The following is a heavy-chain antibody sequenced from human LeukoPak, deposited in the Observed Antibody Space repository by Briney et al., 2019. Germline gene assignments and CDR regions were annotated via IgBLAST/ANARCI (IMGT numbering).Heavy chain of an antibody. CDR3: AKKLPYPGGYFQH. V-gene: IGHV3-53*01. CDR1: GFTVSSNY. Sequence: GGSLRLSCAASGFTVSSNYMSWVRQAPGKGLEWVSVIYSGGSTYYADSVKGRFTISRGNSKNTLYLQMNSLRAEDTAVYYCAKKLPYPGGYFQHWGQGTLVTVSS. D-gene: IGHD4-23*01. J-gene: IGHJ1*01. CDR2: IYSGGST.